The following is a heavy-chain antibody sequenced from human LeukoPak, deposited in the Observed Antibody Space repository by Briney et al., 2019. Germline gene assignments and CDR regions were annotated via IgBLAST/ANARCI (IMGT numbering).Heavy chain of an antibody. D-gene: IGHD4-17*01. CDR2: ISSSSSYI. J-gene: IGHJ5*02. CDR1: GFTFSVYP. Sequence: GGSLRLSCAASGFTFSVYPMNWVRQAPGKGLEWVSSISSSSSYIYYADSVKGRFTISRDNAKNSLYLQMNSLRAEDTAVYYCARGNDYGDYQGPYNWFDPWGQGTLVTVSS. V-gene: IGHV3-21*01. CDR3: ARGNDYGDYQGPYNWFDP.